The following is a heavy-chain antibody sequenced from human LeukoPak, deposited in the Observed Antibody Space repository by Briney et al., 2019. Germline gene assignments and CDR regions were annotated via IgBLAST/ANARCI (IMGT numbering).Heavy chain of an antibody. V-gene: IGHV3-33*08. J-gene: IGHJ2*01. CDR3: ARAGSPTTWYFDL. Sequence: PGGSLRLSCAASGFXFSSYWISWVRQAPGKGLEWVTIIWYDGSNKYYADSVKGRFTISRDNSKNTLYLQMNSLTAEDTAVYYCARAGSPTTWYFDLWGRGTLVTVSS. CDR2: IWYDGSNK. D-gene: IGHD2-2*01. CDR1: GFXFSSYW.